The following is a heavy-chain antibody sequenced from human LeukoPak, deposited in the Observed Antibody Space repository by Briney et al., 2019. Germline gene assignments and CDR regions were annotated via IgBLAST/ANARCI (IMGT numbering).Heavy chain of an antibody. V-gene: IGHV5-10-1*01. J-gene: IGHJ4*02. Sequence: GESLKISCKGSGYSFTSYWINWVRQTPGKGLEWMGRIDPSDSYTKYSPSFQVHVTISADKSISTAYLQWSSLKASDTAMYYCARRLYSGDEAYDYWGQGTLVTVSS. CDR2: IDPSDSYT. D-gene: IGHD5-12*01. CDR3: ARRLYSGDEAYDY. CDR1: GYSFTSYW.